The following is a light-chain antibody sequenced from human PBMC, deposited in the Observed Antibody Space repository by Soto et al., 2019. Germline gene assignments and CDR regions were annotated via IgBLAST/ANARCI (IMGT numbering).Light chain of an antibody. CDR2: SNN. Sequence: QSVLTQPPSPSGTPGQTVTISCSGSSSNIGSNTVNWYQQLPGTAPKLLIYSNNQRPSGVPDRFSGSKSGTSASLAISGLQSEDEADYYCAAWDDSLNGLYVFGTGTKVTVL. CDR1: SSNIGSNT. CDR3: AAWDDSLNGLYV. V-gene: IGLV1-44*01. J-gene: IGLJ1*01.